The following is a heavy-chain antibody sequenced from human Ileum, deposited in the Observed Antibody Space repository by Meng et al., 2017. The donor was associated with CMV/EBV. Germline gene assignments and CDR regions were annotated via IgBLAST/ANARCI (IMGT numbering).Heavy chain of an antibody. Sequence: GESLKISCAASGFTFSSYAMHWVRQAPGKGLEWVAVISYDGSNKYYADSVKGRFTISRDNSKNTLYLQMKSLRAEDTAVYYCARDRGCSSTSCYVYWYFDLWGRGTLVTVSS. CDR2: ISYDGSNK. CDR1: GFTFSSYA. CDR3: ARDRGCSSTSCYVYWYFDL. V-gene: IGHV3-30-3*01. D-gene: IGHD2-2*01. J-gene: IGHJ2*01.